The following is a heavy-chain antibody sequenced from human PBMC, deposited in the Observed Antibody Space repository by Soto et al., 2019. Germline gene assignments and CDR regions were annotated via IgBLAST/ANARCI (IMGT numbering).Heavy chain of an antibody. CDR1: GDSIRSNNW. CDR3: ARWAIVAGTMRFDY. Sequence: QVQLQESGPGLVKPSGTLSLTCAVSGDSIRSNNWWSWVRQPPGKGLELLGEIYHSGSPNYNPSLTSRVTISVDKSKNQFSLKLSSVTAADTAVYYCARWAIVAGTMRFDYWGQGTLVSVSS. D-gene: IGHD1-26*01. J-gene: IGHJ4*02. V-gene: IGHV4-4*02. CDR2: IYHSGSP.